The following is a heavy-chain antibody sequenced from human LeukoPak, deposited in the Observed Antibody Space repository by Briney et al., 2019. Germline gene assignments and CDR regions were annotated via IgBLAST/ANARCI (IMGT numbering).Heavy chain of an antibody. D-gene: IGHD6-13*01. CDR3: ARQIYSSSWADY. V-gene: IGHV4-59*01. CDR1: GGSISSYY. Sequence: SETLSLTCTVSGGSISSYYWSWIRQPPGKGLEWIGYIYYSGSTNYNPSLKSRVTISVDTSKNQFSLKLSSVTAADTAVYYCARQIYSSSWADYRGQGTLVTVSS. J-gene: IGHJ4*02. CDR2: IYYSGST.